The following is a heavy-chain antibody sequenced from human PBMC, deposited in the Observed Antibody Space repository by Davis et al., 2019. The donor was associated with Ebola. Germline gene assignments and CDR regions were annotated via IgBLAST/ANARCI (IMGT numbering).Heavy chain of an antibody. CDR1: GFTFDDYA. Sequence: PGGSLRLSCAASGFTFDDYAMHWVRQAPGKGLEWVSGISWNSGSIGYADSVKGRFTISRDNAKNSLYLQMNSLRAEDTALYYCAKDNRYRSLDYWGQGTLVTVSS. D-gene: IGHD1-26*01. CDR3: AKDNRYRSLDY. J-gene: IGHJ4*02. V-gene: IGHV3-9*01. CDR2: ISWNSGSI.